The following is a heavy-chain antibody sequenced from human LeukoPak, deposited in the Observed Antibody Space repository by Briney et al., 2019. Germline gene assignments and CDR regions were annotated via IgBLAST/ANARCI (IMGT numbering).Heavy chain of an antibody. CDR3: ARDDSSSVGFYYYYYMDV. Sequence: GGSLRLSCAASGFTFSSYAMHWVRQAPGKGLEWVAVISYDGSNKYYADSVKGRFTISRDNSKNTLYLQMNSLRAEDTAVYYCARDDSSSVGFYYYYYMDVWGKGTTVTVSS. D-gene: IGHD6-6*01. V-gene: IGHV3-30-3*01. CDR2: ISYDGSNK. CDR1: GFTFSSYA. J-gene: IGHJ6*03.